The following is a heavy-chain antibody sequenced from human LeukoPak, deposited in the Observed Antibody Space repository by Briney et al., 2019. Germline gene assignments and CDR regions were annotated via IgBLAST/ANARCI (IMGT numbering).Heavy chain of an antibody. CDR1: GFTFGDYA. CDR3: AKGPRTVGFGDRHKGIFDY. CDR2: IRSKDYGGTA. J-gene: IGHJ4*02. V-gene: IGHV3-49*04. D-gene: IGHD3-10*01. Sequence: GGSLRLSCTASGFTFGDYAISWVRQAPGKGLEWVGFIRSKDYGGTAEYAASVKGRFTLSRDDSESIAYLQMNSLKSEDTGLYYCAKGPRTVGFGDRHKGIFDYWGQGTLVTVSS.